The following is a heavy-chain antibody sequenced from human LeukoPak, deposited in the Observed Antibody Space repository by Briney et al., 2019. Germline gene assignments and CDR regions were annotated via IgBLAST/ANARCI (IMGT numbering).Heavy chain of an antibody. Sequence: PGGSLRLSCAASGFTFSSYGMHWVRQAPGKGLEWVAVISYDGSNKYYADSVKGRFTISRDNSKNSLYLQMNSLRAEDTAVYYCARAVTIFSAPLDYWGQGTLVTVSS. D-gene: IGHD3-3*01. CDR1: GFTFSSYG. CDR2: ISYDGSNK. V-gene: IGHV3-30*03. CDR3: ARAVTIFSAPLDY. J-gene: IGHJ4*02.